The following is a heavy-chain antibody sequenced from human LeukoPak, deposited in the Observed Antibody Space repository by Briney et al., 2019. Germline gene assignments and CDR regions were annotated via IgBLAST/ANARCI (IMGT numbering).Heavy chain of an antibody. D-gene: IGHD6-13*01. V-gene: IGHV3-13*01. Sequence: GGSLRLSCAVSGFTCRSYDMWWVRQVTGKGPEWLSVVNTVGNAFYPDSVKGRFTVSRDDAKNSLYLQMNSLRAGDSAVYYCARRGIQGDYHHGMDVWGRGTTVTVSS. CDR1: GFTCRSYD. CDR3: ARRGIQGDYHHGMDV. CDR2: VNTVGNA. J-gene: IGHJ6*02.